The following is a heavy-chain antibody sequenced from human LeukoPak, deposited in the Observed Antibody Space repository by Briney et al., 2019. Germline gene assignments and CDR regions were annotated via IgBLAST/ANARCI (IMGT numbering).Heavy chain of an antibody. CDR3: AREAKYYYYYGMDV. CDR2: IIPIFGTA. CDR1: GGTFSSYA. J-gene: IGHJ6*02. V-gene: IGHV1-69*13. Sequence: SVRVSCKASGGTFSSYAISWVRQAPGQGLEWMGGIIPIFGTANYAQKFQGRVTITADESTSTAYMELSSLRSEDTAVYYCAREAKYYYYYGMDVWGQGTTVTVSS.